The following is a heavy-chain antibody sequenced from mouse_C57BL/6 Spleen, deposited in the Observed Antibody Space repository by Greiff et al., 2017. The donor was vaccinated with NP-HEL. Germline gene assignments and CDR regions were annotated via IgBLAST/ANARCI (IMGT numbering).Heavy chain of an antibody. CDR3: ARGEGNYLAY. V-gene: IGHV1-42*01. Sequence: EVQLQQSGPELVKPGASVKISCKASGYSFTGYYMNWVKQSPEKSLEWIGEINPSTGGSTYNQKFKAKATLTVDKSSSTAYMQLKSLTSEDSAVYYCARGEGNYLAYWGQGTLVTVSA. CDR2: INPSTGGS. D-gene: IGHD2-1*01. J-gene: IGHJ3*01. CDR1: GYSFTGYY.